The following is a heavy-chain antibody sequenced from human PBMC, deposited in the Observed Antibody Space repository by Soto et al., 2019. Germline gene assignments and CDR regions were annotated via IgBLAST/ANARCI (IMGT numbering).Heavy chain of an antibody. CDR2: IYYSGST. J-gene: IGHJ4*02. V-gene: IGHV4-39*01. CDR1: GGSISSSSYY. CDR3: ARQIRHYGGYADY. D-gene: IGHD4-17*01. Sequence: SETLSLTCTVSGGSISSSSYYWGWIRQPPGKGLEWIGSIYYSGSTYYNPSLKSRVTISVDTSKNQFSLKLSSVTAADTAVYYCARQIRHYGGYADYWGQGTLVTVSS.